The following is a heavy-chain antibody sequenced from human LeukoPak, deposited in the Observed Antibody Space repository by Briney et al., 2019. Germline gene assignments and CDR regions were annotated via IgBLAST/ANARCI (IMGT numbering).Heavy chain of an antibody. J-gene: IGHJ4*02. CDR2: XSAYNGNT. CDR3: ARDGEVIAVAETSFDY. Sequence: IXWXRQAXXXGXEWMGWXSAYNGNTNYAQKLQGRVTMTTDTSTSTAYMELRSLRSDDTAVYYCARDGEVIAVAETSFDYWGQGTLVTVSS. V-gene: IGHV1-18*01. D-gene: IGHD6-19*01.